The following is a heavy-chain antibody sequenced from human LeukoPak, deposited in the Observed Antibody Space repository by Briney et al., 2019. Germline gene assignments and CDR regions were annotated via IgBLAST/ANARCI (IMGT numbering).Heavy chain of an antibody. V-gene: IGHV3-7*03. CDR1: GFTFSSYW. Sequence: PGGSLRLSCAASGFTFSSYWMSWVRQAPGKGLEWVANIEEDGGEKYFVDSVKGRFTISRDNAKNSLYLQMNSLRAEDTAVYYCGRVVQNSGWSEPFYFDYWGQGTLVTVSS. CDR3: GRVVQNSGWSEPFYFDY. J-gene: IGHJ4*02. D-gene: IGHD6-19*01. CDR2: IEEDGGEK.